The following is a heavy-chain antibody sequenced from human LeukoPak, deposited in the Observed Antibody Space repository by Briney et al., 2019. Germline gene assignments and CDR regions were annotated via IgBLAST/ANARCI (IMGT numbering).Heavy chain of an antibody. J-gene: IGHJ6*02. CDR2: ISYSGST. V-gene: IGHV4-59*01. CDR1: GGSIGTYY. CDR3: VRGGRVVKSLFGMDV. Sequence: SETLSLTCTVSGGSIGTYYWCWIRQSPGKGLEWIGYISYSGSTNYNPSLKSRVTISVDRPKNQFSLKLSSVTAADTAVYYCVRGGRVVKSLFGMDVWGQGTTVTVSS. D-gene: IGHD3-3*01.